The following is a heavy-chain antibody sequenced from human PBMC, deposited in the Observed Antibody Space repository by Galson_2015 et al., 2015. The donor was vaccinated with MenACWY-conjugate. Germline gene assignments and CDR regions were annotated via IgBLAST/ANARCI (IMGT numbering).Heavy chain of an antibody. J-gene: IGHJ5*02. Sequence: SLRLSCAASGFTFGSYWMHWVRQVPGKGLVWVSRIDRAGSSTTYADSVKGRFTISRDNAKNTLYLQMNSLRAEDTAVYYCARDRTEPAVSVPSTWSDPWGQGTQVIVSS. D-gene: IGHD1-1*01. V-gene: IGHV3-74*01. CDR2: IDRAGSST. CDR3: ARDRTEPAVSVPSTWSDP. CDR1: GFTFGSYW.